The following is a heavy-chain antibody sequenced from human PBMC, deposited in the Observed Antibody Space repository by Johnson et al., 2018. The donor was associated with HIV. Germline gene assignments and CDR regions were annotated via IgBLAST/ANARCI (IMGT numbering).Heavy chain of an antibody. CDR3: AKSSSSFGAFDI. J-gene: IGHJ3*02. Sequence: VQLLESGGGLVQPGGSLRLSCAASGFTFSSYAMSWVRQAPWKGLEWVSAISGSGGSTYYADSVKGRFTISRDNSKNTLYLQMNSLRAEDTAVYYCAKSSSSFGAFDIWGQGTMVTVSS. V-gene: IGHV3-23*01. D-gene: IGHD6-6*01. CDR1: GFTFSSYA. CDR2: ISGSGGST.